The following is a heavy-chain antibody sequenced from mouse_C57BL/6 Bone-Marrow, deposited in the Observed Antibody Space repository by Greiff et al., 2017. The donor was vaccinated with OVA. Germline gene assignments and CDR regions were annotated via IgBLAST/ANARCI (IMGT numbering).Heavy chain of an antibody. D-gene: IGHD1-1*01. Sequence: EVQLVESGGGLVQPGGSLKLSCAASGFTFSDYYMYWVRQTPEKRLEWVAYISNGGGSTYYPDTVTGRFTISSDNAKNTLYLQMSRLKSEDTAMYYCARHSEGRLVVAYAMDYWGQGTSLTVSS. CDR1: GFTFSDYY. V-gene: IGHV5-12*01. CDR2: ISNGGGST. J-gene: IGHJ4*01. CDR3: ARHSEGRLVVAYAMDY.